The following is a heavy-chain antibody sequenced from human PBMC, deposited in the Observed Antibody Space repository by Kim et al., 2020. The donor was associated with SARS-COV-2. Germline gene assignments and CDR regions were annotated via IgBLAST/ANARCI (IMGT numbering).Heavy chain of an antibody. V-gene: IGHV3-23*01. D-gene: IGHD3-10*01. J-gene: IGHJ6*02. Sequence: GGSLRLSCAASGFTFSSYAMSWVRQAPGKGLEWVSAISGSGGSTYYADSVKGRFTISRDNSKNTLYLQMNSLRAEDTAVYYCAKEGLALLWFGEGGMDVWGQGTTVTVSS. CDR2: ISGSGGST. CDR3: AKEGLALLWFGEGGMDV. CDR1: GFTFSSYA.